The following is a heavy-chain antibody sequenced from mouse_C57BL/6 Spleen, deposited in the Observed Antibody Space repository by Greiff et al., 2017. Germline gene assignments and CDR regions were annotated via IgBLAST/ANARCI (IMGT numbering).Heavy chain of an antibody. CDR1: GYAFSSSW. CDR2: IYPGDGDT. V-gene: IGHV1-82*01. D-gene: IGHD1-1*01. CDR3: ARCYYYGSSYWYFDV. J-gene: IGHJ1*03. Sequence: QVQLQQSGPELVKPGASVKISCKASGYAFSSSWMNWVKQRPGKGLEWIGRIYPGDGDTNYNGKFKGKATLTADKSSSTAYMQLSSLTSEDSAVYFCARCYYYGSSYWYFDVGGTGTTVTVSS.